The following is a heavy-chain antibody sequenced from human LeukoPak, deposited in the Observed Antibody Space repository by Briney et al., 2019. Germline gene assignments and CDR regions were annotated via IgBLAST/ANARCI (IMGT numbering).Heavy chain of an antibody. J-gene: IGHJ5*02. CDR2: IIPIFGTA. Sequence: SVKVSCKASGYTFTSYGISWVRQAPGQGLEWMGGIIPIFGTANYAQKFQGRVTITADESTSTAYMELSSLRSEDTAVYYCASSTVRGVIDLHWFDPWGQGTLVTVSS. V-gene: IGHV1-69*13. D-gene: IGHD3-10*01. CDR1: GYTFTSYG. CDR3: ASSTVRGVIDLHWFDP.